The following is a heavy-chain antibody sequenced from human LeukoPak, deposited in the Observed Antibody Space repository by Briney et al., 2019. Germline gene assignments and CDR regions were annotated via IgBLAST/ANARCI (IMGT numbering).Heavy chain of an antibody. Sequence: GGSLRLSCAASGFTFSSYSMNWVRQAPGKGLEWVSYISSSSSTIYYADSVKGRFTISRDNAKNSLYLQMNSLRAEDTAVYYCARDPLPSTIFGVVIHYFDYWGQGTLVTVSS. D-gene: IGHD3-3*01. CDR2: ISSSSSTI. V-gene: IGHV3-48*01. CDR3: ARDPLPSTIFGVVIHYFDY. J-gene: IGHJ4*02. CDR1: GFTFSSYS.